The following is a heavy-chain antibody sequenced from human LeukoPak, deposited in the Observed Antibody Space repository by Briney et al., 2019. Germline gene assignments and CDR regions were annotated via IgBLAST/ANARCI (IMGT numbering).Heavy chain of an antibody. CDR3: ARASPPFGELPDY. CDR2: IYHSGST. D-gene: IGHD3-10*01. Sequence: SETLSLTCAVSGYSISSGYYWGWIRQPPGKGLEWIGSIYHSGSTYYNPSLKSRVTISVDTSKNQFSLKLSSVTAADTAVYYCARASPPFGELPDYWGQGTLVTVSS. CDR1: GYSISSGYY. J-gene: IGHJ4*02. V-gene: IGHV4-38-2*01.